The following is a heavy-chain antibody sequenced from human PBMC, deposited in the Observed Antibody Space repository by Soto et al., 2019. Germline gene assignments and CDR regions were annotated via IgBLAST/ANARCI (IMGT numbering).Heavy chain of an antibody. Sequence: AASVKVSCKASGYTFTSYAMHWVRQAPGQRLEWMGWINAGNGNTKYSQKFQGRVTITRDTSASTAYMELSSLRSEDTAVYYCARDPSAPSGYYYYYMDVWGKGTTVTVSS. CDR2: INAGNGNT. J-gene: IGHJ6*03. V-gene: IGHV1-3*01. D-gene: IGHD6-6*01. CDR3: ARDPSAPSGYYYYYMDV. CDR1: GYTFTSYA.